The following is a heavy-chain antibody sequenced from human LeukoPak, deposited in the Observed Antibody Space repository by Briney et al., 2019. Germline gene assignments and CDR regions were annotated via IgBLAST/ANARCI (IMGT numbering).Heavy chain of an antibody. CDR1: GGSISNSSYY. CDR2: IYYSGST. CDR3: AMYMSSGYYYDY. Sequence: SETLSLTCTVSGGSISNSSYYWGWIRQPPGKGLEWIGSIYYSGSTYYNPSLKSRVTISVDTSKNQFSLKLSSVTAADTAVYYCAMYMSSGYYYDYWGQGTLVTVSS. D-gene: IGHD3-22*01. V-gene: IGHV4-39*01. J-gene: IGHJ4*02.